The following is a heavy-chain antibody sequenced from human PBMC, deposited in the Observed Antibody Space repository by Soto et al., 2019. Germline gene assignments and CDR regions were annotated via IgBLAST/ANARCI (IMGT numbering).Heavy chain of an antibody. CDR3: TRLVGLGAAADY. D-gene: IGHD1-26*01. CDR1: GVSISSSSDH. J-gene: IGHJ4*02. Sequence: PSETLSLTCTVSGVSISSSSDHWGWVRQPSGKGLEWIGTIYYRGSTDYNPSLKSRVTISVDTSKNQFSLKLTSVTAADTAMYYCTRLVGLGAAADYWGQGTLVTVSS. V-gene: IGHV4-39*01. CDR2: IYYRGST.